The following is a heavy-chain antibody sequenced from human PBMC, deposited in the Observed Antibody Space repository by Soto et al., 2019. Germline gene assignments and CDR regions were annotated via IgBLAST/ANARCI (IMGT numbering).Heavy chain of an antibody. CDR1: GFTFSSYD. CDR2: ISGSGDST. D-gene: IGHD6-13*01. CDR3: ARRGPGTYFDY. V-gene: IGHV3-23*01. J-gene: IGHJ4*02. Sequence: EVQLLDSGGGLVQPGGSLTLSCAASGFTFSSYDMNWVRQAPGKGLEWVSVISGSGDSTYYADSVKGRFTISRDNPKNTLYLQVNSLRTEDTAVYYCARRGPGTYFDYWGQGTLVTVSS.